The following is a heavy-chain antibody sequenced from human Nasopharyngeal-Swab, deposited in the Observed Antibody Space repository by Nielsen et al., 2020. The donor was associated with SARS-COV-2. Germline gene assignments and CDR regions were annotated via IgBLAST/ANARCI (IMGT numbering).Heavy chain of an antibody. CDR2: IYPGDSGT. J-gene: IGHJ3*02. Sequence: GGSLRLSCKASGYNFATYWIGWVRQLPGEGLRWMGLIYPGDSGTRYSPSLQGQVTISADRSITTAYLQWSSLKASDTAMYYCARLPMRAASGRGAFDIWGQGTMVTVSS. CDR3: ARLPMRAASGRGAFDI. D-gene: IGHD6-13*01. V-gene: IGHV5-51*01. CDR1: GYNFATYW.